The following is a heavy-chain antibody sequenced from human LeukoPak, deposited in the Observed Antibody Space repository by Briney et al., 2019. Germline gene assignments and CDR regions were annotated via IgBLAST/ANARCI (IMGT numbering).Heavy chain of an antibody. Sequence: PGGSLRLSCAGSGFTFSSSAMNWVRLTPGKGLEWLCSIRTKTHKYATIYAASVKGRFTISRDDSKNTAYLQMKSLKTEDTAVYYCARHSYGDSGGDFDYWGQGTRVTVSS. D-gene: IGHD5-18*01. J-gene: IGHJ4*02. CDR2: IRTKTHKYAT. CDR1: GFTFSSSA. CDR3: ARHSYGDSGGDFDY. V-gene: IGHV3-73*01.